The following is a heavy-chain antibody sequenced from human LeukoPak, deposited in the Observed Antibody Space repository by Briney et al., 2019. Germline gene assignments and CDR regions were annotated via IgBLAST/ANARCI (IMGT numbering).Heavy chain of an antibody. D-gene: IGHD5-18*01. CDR2: IIPILGIA. J-gene: IGHJ4*02. CDR1: GGTFSSYT. Sequence: SVKVSCKASGGTFSSYTISCVRQAPGQGLEWMGRIIPILGIANYAQKFQGRVTITADKSTSTAYMELSSLRSEDTAVYYCAISTWIQLWLQVYWGQGTLVTVSS. V-gene: IGHV1-69*02. CDR3: AISTWIQLWLQVY.